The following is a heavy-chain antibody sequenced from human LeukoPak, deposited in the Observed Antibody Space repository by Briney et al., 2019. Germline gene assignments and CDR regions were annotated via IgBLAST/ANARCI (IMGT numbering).Heavy chain of an antibody. Sequence: GGSLRLSCAASGLTVSSSYMSWVRQAPGKGLEWVSSISSRSSYIFYADSVKGRFTISRDNAKKSLYLQMNSLRAEDTAVYYCASGVNYFDYWGQGTLVTVSS. J-gene: IGHJ4*02. V-gene: IGHV3-21*01. CDR3: ASGVNYFDY. CDR2: ISSRSSYI. D-gene: IGHD3-3*01. CDR1: GLTVSSSY.